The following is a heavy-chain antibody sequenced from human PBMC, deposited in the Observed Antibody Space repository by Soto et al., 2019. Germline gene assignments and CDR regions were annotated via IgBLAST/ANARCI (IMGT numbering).Heavy chain of an antibody. CDR1: GGSISSSNW. V-gene: IGHV4-4*02. Sequence: SETLSLTCAVSGGSISSSNWWRWVRQPPGKGLEWIGEIYHSGSTNYNPSLKSRVTISVDKSKNQFSLKLSSVTAADTAVYYCARDFVIAAAGSTVYYYYGMDVWGQGTTVTVSS. D-gene: IGHD6-13*01. CDR2: IYHSGST. J-gene: IGHJ6*02. CDR3: ARDFVIAAAGSTVYYYYGMDV.